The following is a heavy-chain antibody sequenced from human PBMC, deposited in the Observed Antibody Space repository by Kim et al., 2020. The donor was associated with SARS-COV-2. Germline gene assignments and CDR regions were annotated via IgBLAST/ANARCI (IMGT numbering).Heavy chain of an antibody. CDR3: ARGNVRAARTYYYGMDV. V-gene: IGHV4-59*01. Sequence: SETLSLTCTVSGGSISSYYWSWIRQPPGKGLEWIGYIYYSGSTNYNPSLKSRVTISVDTSKNQFSLKLSSVTAADTAVYYCARGNVRAARTYYYGMDVWGQGTTVTVSS. D-gene: IGHD6-6*01. CDR2: IYYSGST. CDR1: GGSISSYY. J-gene: IGHJ6*02.